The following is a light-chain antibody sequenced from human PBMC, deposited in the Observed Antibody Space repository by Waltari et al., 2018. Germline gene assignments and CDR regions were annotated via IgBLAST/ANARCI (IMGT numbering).Light chain of an antibody. CDR1: HNVNNNY. CDR3: QQYGNAPIT. V-gene: IGKV3-20*01. Sequence: EVVLTQSPGTLSSSPGETVSLSCRASHNVNNNYLAWYQQRPGHSPRLLMYSISNRAPGISDRFWGSGSGTDFTLTISRLEPEDFAVYYCQQYGNAPITFGQGTR. J-gene: IGKJ5*01. CDR2: SIS.